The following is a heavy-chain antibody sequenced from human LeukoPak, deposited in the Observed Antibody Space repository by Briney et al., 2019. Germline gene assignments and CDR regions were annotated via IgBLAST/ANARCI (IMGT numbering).Heavy chain of an antibody. CDR1: GGSFSGYH. CDR2: INHSGST. D-gene: IGHD3-22*01. Sequence: SETLSLTCAVYGGSFSGYHWSWIRQPPGKGLEWIGEINHSGSTNYNPSLKSRVTISVDTSKNQFSLKLSSVTAADTAVYYCASRVNYYDSSGYDPRLHYFDYWGQGTLVTVSS. CDR3: ASRVNYYDSSGYDPRLHYFDY. J-gene: IGHJ4*02. V-gene: IGHV4-34*01.